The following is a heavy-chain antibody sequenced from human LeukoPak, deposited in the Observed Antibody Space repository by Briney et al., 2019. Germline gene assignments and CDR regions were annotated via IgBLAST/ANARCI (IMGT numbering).Heavy chain of an antibody. CDR3: ARMGITIFGVVIVRYYGMDV. CDR1: GGTFSSYA. CDR2: IIPIFGTA. V-gene: IGHV1-69*13. D-gene: IGHD3-3*01. J-gene: IGHJ6*02. Sequence: SVKVSCKASGGTFSSYAISWVRQAPGQGLGWMGGIIPIFGTANYAQKFQGRVTITADESTSTAYMELSSLRSEDTAVYYCARMGITIFGVVIVRYYGMDVWGQGTTVTVSS.